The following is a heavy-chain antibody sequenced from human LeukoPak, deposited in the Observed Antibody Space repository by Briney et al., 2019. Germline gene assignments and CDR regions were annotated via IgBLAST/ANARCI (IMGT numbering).Heavy chain of an antibody. D-gene: IGHD3-10*01. CDR1: GGSISSYY. CDR3: ARGGYYGSGNDFRFDP. Sequence: SETLSLTCTVSGGSISSYYWSWIRQSPGKGLECIGYIHYTGSTNYNPSLKSRVTISVETSKNQFSLKLKSVTAADTAVYYCARGGYYGSGNDFRFDPWGQGTLVTVPS. J-gene: IGHJ5*02. V-gene: IGHV4-59*01. CDR2: IHYTGST.